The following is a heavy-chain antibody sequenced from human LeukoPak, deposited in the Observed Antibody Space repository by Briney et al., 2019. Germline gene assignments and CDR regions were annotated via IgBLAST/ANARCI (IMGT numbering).Heavy chain of an antibody. J-gene: IGHJ4*02. Sequence: SGPTLVKPTQTLTLTCTFSGFSLDAAAVAVGWVRQPPGKALEWVALIYWDDDPRYSPSLRSRLTITRGPSTNQVVLTMTNMDPVDTATYFCAHSGPAAAANFDSWGQGLLVTVSS. V-gene: IGHV2-5*02. CDR2: IYWDDDP. D-gene: IGHD6-13*01. CDR3: AHSGPAAAANFDS. CDR1: GFSLDAAAVA.